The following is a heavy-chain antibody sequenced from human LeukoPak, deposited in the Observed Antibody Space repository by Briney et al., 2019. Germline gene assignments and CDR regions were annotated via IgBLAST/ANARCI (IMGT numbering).Heavy chain of an antibody. CDR2: IYSGGST. Sequence: GGSLRLSCAASGFTVSSNYMSWVRQAPGEGLEWVSVIYSGGSTYYADSVKGRFTISRDNSKNTLYLQMNSLRAEDTAVYYCARDFDYGDSAYYFDYWGQGTLVTVSS. J-gene: IGHJ4*02. D-gene: IGHD4-17*01. CDR3: ARDFDYGDSAYYFDY. V-gene: IGHV3-66*02. CDR1: GFTVSSNY.